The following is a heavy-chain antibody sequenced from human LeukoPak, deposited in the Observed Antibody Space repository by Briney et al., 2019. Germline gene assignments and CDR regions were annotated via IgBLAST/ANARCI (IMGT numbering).Heavy chain of an antibody. CDR3: ARDNRYSSSWYGMDV. Sequence: PSETLSLTCTDSGGSISSYYWSCIRQPAGKGLEWIGRIYTSGSTNYNPSLKSRVTMSVDTSKNQFSLKLSSVTAADTAVYYCARDNRYSSSWYGMDVWGQGTTVTVSS. CDR1: GGSISSYY. D-gene: IGHD6-13*01. J-gene: IGHJ6*02. CDR2: IYTSGST. V-gene: IGHV4-4*07.